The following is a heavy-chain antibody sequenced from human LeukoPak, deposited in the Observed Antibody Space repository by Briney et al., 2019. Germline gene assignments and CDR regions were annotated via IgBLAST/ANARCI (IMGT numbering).Heavy chain of an antibody. J-gene: IGHJ4*02. CDR3: ARAVYCGGDCFLYFDY. D-gene: IGHD2-21*02. CDR2: ISGSGGYT. Sequence: GGSLRLSCAASGFTFTTYGMSWVRQAPGKGLEWVSAISGSGGYTDYAAPVKGRFTISRDDSKNTLYLQMNSLRAEDTAVYYCARAVYCGGDCFLYFDYWGQGTLVTVSS. V-gene: IGHV3-23*01. CDR1: GFTFTTYG.